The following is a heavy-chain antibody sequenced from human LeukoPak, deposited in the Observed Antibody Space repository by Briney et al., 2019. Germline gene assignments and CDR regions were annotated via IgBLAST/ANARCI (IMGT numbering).Heavy chain of an antibody. J-gene: IGHJ4*02. CDR2: IYTSGST. CDR3: ARDQSSSWYGIHY. D-gene: IGHD6-13*01. Sequence: SETLSLTCTVSGGSISSDYWSWIRQPAGKGLEWIGRIYTSGSTDYNPSLKSRVTMSIDTSKNQFSLKLTSVTAADTAVYYCARDQSSSWYGIHYWGQGTLVTVSS. V-gene: IGHV4-4*07. CDR1: GGSISSDY.